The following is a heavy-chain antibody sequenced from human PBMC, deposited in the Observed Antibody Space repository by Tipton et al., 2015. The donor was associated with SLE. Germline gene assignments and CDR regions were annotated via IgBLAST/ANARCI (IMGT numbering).Heavy chain of an antibody. Sequence: TLSLTCTVSGGSISSSSPYWAWIRQPPDKGLEYIGNIDYSGGTYYNPSLESRVTMSIDTSKNQFSLKLTSVTAADTAIYCARGGHSNSPNWFDPWGQGTLITVSS. CDR1: GGSISSSSPY. J-gene: IGHJ5*02. D-gene: IGHD4-11*01. CDR3: ARGGHSNSPNWFDP. V-gene: IGHV4-39*07. CDR2: IDYSGGT.